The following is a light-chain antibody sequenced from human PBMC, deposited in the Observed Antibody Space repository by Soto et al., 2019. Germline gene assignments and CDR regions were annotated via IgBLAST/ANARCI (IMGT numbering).Light chain of an antibody. CDR1: NIGSKS. CDR3: QVWDSSSDHHVV. Sequence: SYELTQPPSVSVAPGKTARITCGGNNIGSKSVHWYQLKPGQAPVLVIYYDSDRPSGIPERFSGSNSGNTATLTISRVEAGDEADYYCQVWDSSSDHHVVFGGGTKLTVL. V-gene: IGLV3-21*04. CDR2: YDS. J-gene: IGLJ2*01.